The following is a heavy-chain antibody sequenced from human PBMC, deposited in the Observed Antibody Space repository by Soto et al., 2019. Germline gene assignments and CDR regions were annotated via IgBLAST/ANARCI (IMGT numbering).Heavy chain of an antibody. CDR3: AREKNYGDSFDY. D-gene: IGHD4-17*01. Sequence: GGSLRLSCAASGFTFREYWMSWVRQAPGKGPEWVANINHDASEKYYVDSVKGRFTISRDNAKNSLYLQMNSLRAEDTAVYYCAREKNYGDSFDYWRQGT. V-gene: IGHV3-7*01. CDR2: INHDASEK. J-gene: IGHJ4*02. CDR1: GFTFREYW.